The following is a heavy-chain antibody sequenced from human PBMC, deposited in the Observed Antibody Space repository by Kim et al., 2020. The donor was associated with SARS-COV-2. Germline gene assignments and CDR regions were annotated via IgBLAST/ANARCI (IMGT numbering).Heavy chain of an antibody. V-gene: IGHV3-7*01. Sequence: GGSLRLSCAASGFGFSDHWMHWVRQAPGKGLEWVANIKEDGSRSHYADSLKGRFTISRDNAKNSLFLQMSALTVADTGLDYCARGRELWGQGTRVTASS. J-gene: IGHJ4*02. CDR3: ARGREL. CDR2: IKEDGSRS. CDR1: GFGFSDHW.